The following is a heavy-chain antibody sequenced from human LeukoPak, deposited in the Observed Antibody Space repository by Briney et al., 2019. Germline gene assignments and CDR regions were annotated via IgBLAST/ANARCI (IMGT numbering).Heavy chain of an antibody. CDR2: FSYSVST. J-gene: IGHJ4*02. CDR1: GGSVGSYY. V-gene: IGHV4-59*02. CDR3: ARGPLDSGYTYFDY. Sequence: PSETLSLTCTVSGGSVGSYYWSWIRQPPGKGLEWIGYFSYSVSTNYNPSLKSRVTISVDTSKNQFSLKLSSVTAADTAVYYCARGPLDSGYTYFDYWGQGTLVSVAS. D-gene: IGHD5-12*01.